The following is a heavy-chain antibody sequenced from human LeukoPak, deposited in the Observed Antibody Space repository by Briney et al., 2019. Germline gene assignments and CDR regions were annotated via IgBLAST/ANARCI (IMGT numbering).Heavy chain of an antibody. J-gene: IGHJ5*02. Sequence: SETLSLTCTVSGGSISSYYWSWIRQPPGKGLEWIGYIYYSGSTNYNPSLKSRVTISVDTSKNQFSLKLSSVTAADTAVYYCARGVGYYDSSGLNWFDPGGQGTLVTVSS. CDR2: IYYSGST. CDR3: ARGVGYYDSSGLNWFDP. V-gene: IGHV4-59*01. CDR1: GGSISSYY. D-gene: IGHD3-22*01.